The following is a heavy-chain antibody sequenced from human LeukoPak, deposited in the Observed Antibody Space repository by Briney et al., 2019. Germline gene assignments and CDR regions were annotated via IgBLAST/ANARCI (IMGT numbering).Heavy chain of an antibody. CDR2: ISYDGSNK. D-gene: IGHD2-2*01. CDR3: AKWGRCSSTSCSN. J-gene: IGHJ4*02. V-gene: IGHV3-30*18. Sequence: GGSLRLSCAASGFTFSSYGMHWVRQAPGKGLEWVAVISYDGSNKYYADSVKGRFTISRDNSKNTLYLQMNSLRAEDTAVYYCAKWGRCSSTSCSNWGQGTLVTVSS. CDR1: GFTFSSYG.